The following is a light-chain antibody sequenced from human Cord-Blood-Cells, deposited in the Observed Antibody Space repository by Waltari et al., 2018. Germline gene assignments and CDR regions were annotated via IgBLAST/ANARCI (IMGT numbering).Light chain of an antibody. CDR1: QSVLYSSNNKNY. V-gene: IGKV4-1*01. CDR3: QQYYSTPWT. CDR2: WAS. J-gene: IGKJ1*01. Sequence: DIVMTQSPSSLAVSLGERATINCKSSQSVLYSSNNKNYLAWYQQKPGQPPKLLIYWASTRESGVPDRVSGSGSGTDFTLTISSLQAEDVAVYYCQQYYSTPWTFGQGTKVEIK.